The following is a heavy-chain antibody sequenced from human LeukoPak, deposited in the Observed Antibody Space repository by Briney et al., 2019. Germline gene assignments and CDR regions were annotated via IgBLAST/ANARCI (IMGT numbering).Heavy chain of an antibody. D-gene: IGHD3-22*01. CDR3: ARDRRSAYYYDSRNDALAI. CDR2: ISAYNGNT. CDR1: GYTFTTYG. Sequence: GASVKVSCKASGYTFTTYGFSWVRQAPGQGLEWMGWISAYNGNTNYAQKFQGRVTMTTDTSTSTAYMELRSLRSDDTAVYYCARDRRSAYYYDSRNDALAIWGQGTMATVSS. V-gene: IGHV1-18*01. J-gene: IGHJ3*02.